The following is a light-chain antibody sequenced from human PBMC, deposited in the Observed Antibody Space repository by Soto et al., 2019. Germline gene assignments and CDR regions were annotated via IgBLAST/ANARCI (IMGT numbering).Light chain of an antibody. CDR3: QQYGGSPPVT. J-gene: IGKJ3*01. CDR1: QSISSSY. CDR2: GTS. Sequence: EIVLTQSPGTLSLSPGERATLSCRASQSISSSYLAWYHQKPGQAPRLLIYGTSSRATGIPDRFSGNGSGTDFTLPISRLELEDFAVYYCQQYGGSPPVTFGPGTKVDIK. V-gene: IGKV3-20*01.